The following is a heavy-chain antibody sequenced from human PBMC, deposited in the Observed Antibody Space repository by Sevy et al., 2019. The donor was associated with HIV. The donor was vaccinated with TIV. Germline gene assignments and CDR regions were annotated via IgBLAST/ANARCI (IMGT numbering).Heavy chain of an antibody. V-gene: IGHV3-21*01. CDR2: ISSDSNYI. Sequence: GGSLRLSCAASGFMFSSYSMNWLRQAPGKGLEWVSSISSDSNYIYYADSVKGRFTISRDNAKNSLYLQMNSLRAEDTAVYYCAGPDATGGMDVWGQRSTVTVSS. J-gene: IGHJ6*02. CDR3: AGPDATGGMDV. CDR1: GFMFSSYS.